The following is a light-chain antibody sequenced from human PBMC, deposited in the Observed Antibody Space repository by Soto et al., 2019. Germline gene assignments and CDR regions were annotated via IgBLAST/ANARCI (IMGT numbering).Light chain of an antibody. CDR1: ERIGSG. CDR3: PQPYSFPHP. J-gene: IGKJ2*01. CDR2: GVS. Sequence: DVQMTQTPSSVSASVGDRDTITCRASERIGSGLAWYQQKPGKAPKLLSYGVSNLQGEVPSRCSGSRSETDLALTISILKPEDFATYYCPQPYSFPHPFGQGTKVEIK. V-gene: IGKV1-12*01.